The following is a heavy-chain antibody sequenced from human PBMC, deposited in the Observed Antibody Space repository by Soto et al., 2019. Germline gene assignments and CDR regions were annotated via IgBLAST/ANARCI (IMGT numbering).Heavy chain of an antibody. CDR1: GGSISTYY. J-gene: IGHJ6*02. D-gene: IGHD6-19*01. CDR2: IYYSGST. V-gene: IGHV4-59*01. CDR3: ASDRSSGWDQGYGMDV. Sequence: SETLSLTCTVSGGSISTYYWSWIRQPPGKGLEWIGYIYYSGSTSYNPSLKSRVTISVDTSKNQFSLKLRSVTAADTAVYYCASDRSSGWDQGYGMDVWGQGTPGHRLL.